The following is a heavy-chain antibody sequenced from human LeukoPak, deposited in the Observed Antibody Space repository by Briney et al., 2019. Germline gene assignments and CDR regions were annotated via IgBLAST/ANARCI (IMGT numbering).Heavy chain of an antibody. J-gene: IGHJ4*02. CDR1: GYTFTTYD. CDR2: MNPNSGNT. Sequence: ASVKVSCKASGYTFTTYDINWVRQATGQGLEWMGWMNPNSGNTGYAQKFQGRVTMTRNTSISTAYMELSSLGSEDTAVYYCATSYDGSGYHDYWGQGTLVTVSS. CDR3: ATSYDGSGYHDY. D-gene: IGHD3-22*01. V-gene: IGHV1-8*01.